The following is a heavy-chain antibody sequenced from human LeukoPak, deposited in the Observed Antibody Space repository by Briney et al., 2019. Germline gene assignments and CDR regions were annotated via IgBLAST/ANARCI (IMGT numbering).Heavy chain of an antibody. Sequence: SVKVSCKASGGTFSSYAISWVRQAPGQGLEWMGGIIPIFGTANYAQKFQSRVTITADESTSTAYMELSSLRSEDTAVYYCARDPGYSYGLNWFDPWGQGTLVTVSS. J-gene: IGHJ5*02. CDR3: ARDPGYSYGLNWFDP. CDR1: GGTFSSYA. D-gene: IGHD5-18*01. CDR2: IIPIFGTA. V-gene: IGHV1-69*01.